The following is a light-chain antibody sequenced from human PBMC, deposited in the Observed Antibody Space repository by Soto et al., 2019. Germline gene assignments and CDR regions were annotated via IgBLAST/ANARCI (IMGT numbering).Light chain of an antibody. CDR2: DDN. Sequence: QSVMTQPPSVSAAPGQKVTISCSGSSSNIGGNSVSWYQQLPGTAPKLLIYDDNKRASGIPDRFSGSKSGTSSTLGITGFQTWDEADYYCGSWDSSLSAYVFGTGTKLTV. V-gene: IGLV1-51*01. CDR1: SSNIGGNS. J-gene: IGLJ1*01. CDR3: GSWDSSLSAYV.